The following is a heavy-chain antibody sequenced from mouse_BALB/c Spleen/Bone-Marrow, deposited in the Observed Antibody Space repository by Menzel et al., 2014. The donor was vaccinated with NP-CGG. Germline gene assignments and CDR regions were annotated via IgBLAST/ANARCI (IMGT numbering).Heavy chain of an antibody. J-gene: IGHJ4*01. D-gene: IGHD2-14*01. CDR3: ARNPPPYRLYAMDY. V-gene: IGHV2-4-1*01. CDR1: GFSLTSYG. CDR2: IWSGGRT. Sequence: VKLVESGPGLVQPSQSLSITCTVSGFSLTSYGVHWVRQSPGKGLEWLGVIWSGGRTDYNAAFISRLSISKDNSKSQVFFKMNSLQADDTAIYYCARNPPPYRLYAMDYWGQGTSVTVSS.